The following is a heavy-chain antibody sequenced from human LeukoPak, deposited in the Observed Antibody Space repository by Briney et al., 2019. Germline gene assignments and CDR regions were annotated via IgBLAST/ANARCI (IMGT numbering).Heavy chain of an antibody. D-gene: IGHD3-3*01. CDR3: AKEGFLEWFLFDY. CDR2: FSGSGDST. J-gene: IGHJ4*02. Sequence: GGSLRLSCAASGFTFGNYAMTWVRQAPGKGLEWVSTFSGSGDSTYYADSVKGRFTISRDNSKNTLYLRMNSLIADDTAVYYCAKEGFLEWFLFDYWGQGTLVTVSS. CDR1: GFTFGNYA. V-gene: IGHV3-23*01.